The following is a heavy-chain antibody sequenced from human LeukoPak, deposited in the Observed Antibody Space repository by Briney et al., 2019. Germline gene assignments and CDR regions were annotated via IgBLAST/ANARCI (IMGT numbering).Heavy chain of an antibody. CDR1: GGIFSSYD. CDR2: IYSTGST. D-gene: IGHD5-12*01. Sequence: SETLSLTCTVSGGIFSSYDWSWIRQPAGKGLEWIGRIYSTGSTNYNPSLKSRVTISIDKSKNQFSLKLSSVAAADTAVYYCARGDTVATGLYAYWGQGTLVTVSS. V-gene: IGHV4-4*07. J-gene: IGHJ4*02. CDR3: ARGDTVATGLYAY.